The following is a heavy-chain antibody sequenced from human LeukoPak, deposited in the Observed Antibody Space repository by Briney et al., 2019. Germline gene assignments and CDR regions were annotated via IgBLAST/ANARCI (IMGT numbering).Heavy chain of an antibody. V-gene: IGHV1-8*01. CDR3: ARGLVYAIDYYFDY. J-gene: IGHJ4*02. CDR1: GYTFTSYD. Sequence: ALVKVSCKASGYTFTSYDINWVRQATGQGLEWMGWMNPNSGNTGYAQKFQGRVTITRNTSISTAYMELSSLRSEDTAVYYCARGLVYAIDYYFDYWGQGTLVTVSS. D-gene: IGHD2-8*01. CDR2: MNPNSGNT.